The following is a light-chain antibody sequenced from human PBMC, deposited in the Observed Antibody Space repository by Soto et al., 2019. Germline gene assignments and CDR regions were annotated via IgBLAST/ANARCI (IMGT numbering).Light chain of an antibody. J-gene: IGKJ2*01. Sequence: EIVLTQSPGILSLSPGERATLACRASQSISSNYLAWYQQKPGQAPRLLIYGTSSRATGIPDRFSGSGSGTYFTLTISRLEPEDFEVYYCQFFGSSRYTFGQGTKLEIK. CDR2: GTS. CDR3: QFFGSSRYT. V-gene: IGKV3-20*01. CDR1: QSISSNY.